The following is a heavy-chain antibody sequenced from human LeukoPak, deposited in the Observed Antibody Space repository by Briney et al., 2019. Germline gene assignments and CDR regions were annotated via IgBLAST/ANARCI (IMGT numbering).Heavy chain of an antibody. V-gene: IGHV3-11*01. J-gene: IGHJ4*02. CDR2: ISSSGSTI. CDR3: ARRRDFFDY. CDR1: GFTLSNYY. Sequence: PGGSLRLSCAASGFTLSNYYMSWIRQAPGKGLEWVSYISSSGSTIDYADSVKGRFTISRDNAKNSLYLQMSSLRAEDTAVYYCARRRDFFDYWGQGSLVTVSS.